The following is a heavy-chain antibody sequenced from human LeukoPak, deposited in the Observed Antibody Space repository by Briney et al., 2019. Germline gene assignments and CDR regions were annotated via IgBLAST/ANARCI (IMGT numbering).Heavy chain of an antibody. D-gene: IGHD6-13*01. CDR1: GFTFSSYA. V-gene: IGHV3-30-3*01. CDR2: ISYDGSNK. J-gene: IGHJ4*02. CDR3: AREMGMAAAGANFDY. Sequence: GGSLRLSCAASGFTFSSYAMHWVRQAPGKGLEWVAVISYDGSNKYYADSVKGRFTISRDNSKNTPYLQMNSLRAEDTAVYYCAREMGMAAAGANFDYWGQGTLVTVSS.